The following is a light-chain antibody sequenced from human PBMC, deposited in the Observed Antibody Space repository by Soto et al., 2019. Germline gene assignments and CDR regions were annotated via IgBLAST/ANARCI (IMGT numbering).Light chain of an antibody. V-gene: IGKV3-20*01. CDR3: QHYAGGSRIT. CDR1: QSVSSSY. J-gene: IGKJ5*01. CDR2: GAS. Sequence: EIVLTQSPGTLSLSPAERATLSCRASQSVSSSYLAWYQQKPGQAPRLLIYGASSMATGIPDRFSGSGSGTDFTLTINSLEPEDFALYYCQHYAGGSRITFGQGTRLEIK.